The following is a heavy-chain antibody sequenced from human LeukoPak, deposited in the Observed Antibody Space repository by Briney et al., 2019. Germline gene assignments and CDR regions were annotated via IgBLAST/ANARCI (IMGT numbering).Heavy chain of an antibody. V-gene: IGHV4-39*01. J-gene: IGHJ4*02. Sequence: ASETLSLTCTVSGDSISGGSYYWGWIRQPPGKGLEWIGSMYYSGSTYSNPSLKSRVTISADTSKNQFSLKLKSVTAADTAVYYCARQYYDSTGYYYFDYWGQGTLVTVSS. CDR1: GDSISGGSYY. D-gene: IGHD3-22*01. CDR3: ARQYYDSTGYYYFDY. CDR2: MYYSGST.